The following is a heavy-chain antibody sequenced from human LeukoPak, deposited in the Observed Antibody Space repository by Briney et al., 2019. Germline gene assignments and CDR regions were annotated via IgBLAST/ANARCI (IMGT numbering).Heavy chain of an antibody. CDR3: ARGHRGKQWLVTTIYYYYMDV. V-gene: IGHV1-2*02. D-gene: IGHD6-19*01. Sequence: ASVKVSCKASGYTFTGYYMHWVRQAPGQGLEWMGWINPNSGGTNYAQRFQGRVTITRNTSISTAYMELSRLRSEDTAVYYCARGHRGKQWLVTTIYYYYMDVWGKGTTVTVSS. CDR2: INPNSGGT. CDR1: GYTFTGYY. J-gene: IGHJ6*03.